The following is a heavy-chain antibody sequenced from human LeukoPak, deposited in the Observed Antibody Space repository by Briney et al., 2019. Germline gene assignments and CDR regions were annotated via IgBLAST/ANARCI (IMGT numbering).Heavy chain of an antibody. V-gene: IGHV1-2*02. D-gene: IGHD3-22*01. CDR1: GYTFTGYY. J-gene: IGHJ3*02. CDR2: INPNSGGT. CDR3: ARGEDASSDNAFDI. Sequence: ASVKVSCKASGYTFTGYYMHWVRQAPGQGLEWMGWINPNSGGTKYAQKLQGRVTMTRDTSISTAYMELSRLRSDDTAVYYCARGEDASSDNAFDIWGQGTMVTVSS.